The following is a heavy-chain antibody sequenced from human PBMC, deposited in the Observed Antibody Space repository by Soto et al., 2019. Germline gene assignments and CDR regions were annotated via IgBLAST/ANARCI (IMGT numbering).Heavy chain of an antibody. CDR2: IYPGDSDT. V-gene: IGHV5-51*01. J-gene: IGHJ4*02. CDR3: ERKPSAYYSPFDY. CDR1: GYSFTSYW. D-gene: IGHD3-22*01. Sequence: PGESLKISCEGSGYSFTSYWIGWVRQMPGKGLEWMGIIYPGDSDTRYSPSFQGQVTISADKSINTAYLQWSSLKASDSAMYYCERKPSAYYSPFDYWGQGTLVTVSS.